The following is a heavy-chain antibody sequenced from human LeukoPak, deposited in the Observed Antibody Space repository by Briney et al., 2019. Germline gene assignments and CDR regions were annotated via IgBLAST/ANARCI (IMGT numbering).Heavy chain of an antibody. Sequence: NPSETLSLTCTVSGGSISSSSYYWGWIRQPPGKGLEWIGSIYYSGSTYYNPSLKSRVTISVDTSKNQFSLKLSSLTAADTAVYYCATWGGDSSGYYPHFEDWGQGTLVTVSS. V-gene: IGHV4-39*07. CDR3: ATWGGDSSGYYPHFED. J-gene: IGHJ4*02. CDR1: GGSISSSSYY. CDR2: IYYSGST. D-gene: IGHD3-22*01.